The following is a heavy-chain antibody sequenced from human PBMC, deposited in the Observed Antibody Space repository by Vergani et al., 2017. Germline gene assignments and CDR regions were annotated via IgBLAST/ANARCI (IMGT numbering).Heavy chain of an antibody. CDR1: GYTFTAYY. V-gene: IGHV1-46*01. D-gene: IGHD3-10*01. CDR2: ISPDGFST. J-gene: IGHJ4*02. CDR3: ARGQYYYAFFDY. Sequence: QVQLVQSGAEVGKPGASVKISCKASGYTFTAYYIHWVRQAPEQGLEWVGVISPDGFSTFYAQKFQGRVTITRDTSTSTVYVEVTSLRSDDTAVYYCARGQYYYAFFDYWGQGTLVTVSS.